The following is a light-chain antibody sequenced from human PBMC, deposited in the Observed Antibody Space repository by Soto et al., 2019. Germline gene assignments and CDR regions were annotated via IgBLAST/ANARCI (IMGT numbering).Light chain of an antibody. CDR1: QSVRDRY. J-gene: IGKJ1*01. V-gene: IGKV3-20*01. CDR3: QQYNSYAWT. CDR2: DTS. Sequence: EIVLPQSPGTLSLSPGASATLSCRASQSVRDRYLAWYQQKPGQAPSLLIYDTSTRATGVPDRFSGSGSGTEFTLTISSLQPDDFATYYCQQYNSYAWTFGQGTKVDI.